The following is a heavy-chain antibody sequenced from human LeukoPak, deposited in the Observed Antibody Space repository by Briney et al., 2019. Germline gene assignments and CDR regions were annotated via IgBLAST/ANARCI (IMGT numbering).Heavy chain of an antibody. CDR3: ARGVNYYGSGSPSYYGMDV. D-gene: IGHD3-10*01. CDR1: GFTVSSNY. J-gene: IGHJ6*02. V-gene: IGHV3-53*01. Sequence: GGSLRLSCAASGFTVSSNYMSWVRQAPGKGLEWVSVIYSGGSTYYADSVKGRFTISRDNSKNTLYLQMNSLRAEDTAVYYCARGVNYYGSGSPSYYGMDVWGQGTTVTVSS. CDR2: IYSGGST.